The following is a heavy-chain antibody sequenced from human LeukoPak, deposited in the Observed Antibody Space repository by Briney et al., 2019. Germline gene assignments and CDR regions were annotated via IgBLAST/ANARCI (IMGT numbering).Heavy chain of an antibody. CDR1: GFTFSSYE. V-gene: IGHV3-30*03. CDR2: ISYDGSNK. Sequence: EGSLRLSCAASGFTFSSYEMNWVRQAPGKGLEWVAVISYDGSNKYYADSVKGRFTISRDNSKNTLYLQMNSLRAEDTAVYYCARDRGGYDLSTNWFDPWGQGTLVTVSS. D-gene: IGHD5-12*01. CDR3: ARDRGGYDLSTNWFDP. J-gene: IGHJ5*02.